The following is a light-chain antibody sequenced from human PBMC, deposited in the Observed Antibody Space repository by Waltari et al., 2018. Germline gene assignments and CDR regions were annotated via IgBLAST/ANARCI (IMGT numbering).Light chain of an antibody. V-gene: IGLV1-40*01. J-gene: IGLJ2*01. CDR3: QSYDSSLSGHVV. CDR1: SSNIGAGYD. Sequence: QSVLTQPPSVSGAPGQRVTISCTGSSSNIGAGYDVHWYQQFPGTAPKLLIFVNTNRPSGVPDLFSGSKSGTSASLAITGLQAEDEADYYCQSYDSSLSGHVVFGGGTKLTVL. CDR2: VNT.